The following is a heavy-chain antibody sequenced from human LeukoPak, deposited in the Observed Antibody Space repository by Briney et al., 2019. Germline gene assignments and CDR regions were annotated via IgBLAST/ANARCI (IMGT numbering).Heavy chain of an antibody. CDR1: GFTFSKYW. J-gene: IGHJ4*02. V-gene: IGHV3-74*01. Sequence: PVGSLRLSCAASGFTFSKYWMLCVRQAPGKGLESVSRIYTDGTVTTYADSVKGRFTVSRDNTDNTMFLQMNSVRDEDTAVYYCATKQWLAPPPDSWGQGTPVTVSS. CDR2: IYTDGTVT. D-gene: IGHD6-19*01. CDR3: ATKQWLAPPPDS.